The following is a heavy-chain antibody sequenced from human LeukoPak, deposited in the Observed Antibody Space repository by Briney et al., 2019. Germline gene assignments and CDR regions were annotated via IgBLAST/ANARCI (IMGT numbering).Heavy chain of an antibody. CDR2: FDLEDGEP. Sequence: ASVKVSCKVSGYSLTELSMQWVRQAPGKGLEWMATFDLEDGEPIYAQRFQGRVTMTRDMSTSTDYMELSSLRSEDTAVYYCARDNSVEDIAWWFDPWGQGTLVTVSP. CDR1: GYSLTELS. J-gene: IGHJ5*02. D-gene: IGHD4-23*01. V-gene: IGHV1-24*01. CDR3: ARDNSVEDIAWWFDP.